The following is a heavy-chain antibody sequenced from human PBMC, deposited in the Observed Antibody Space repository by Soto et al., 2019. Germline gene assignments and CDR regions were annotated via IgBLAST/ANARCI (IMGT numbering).Heavy chain of an antibody. D-gene: IGHD6-19*01. CDR3: APVSDWALTY. CDR2: IGSRGGIT. V-gene: IGHV3-23*01. J-gene: IGHJ4*02. CDR1: EFTFSSYA. Sequence: EVQLLESGGGLVQPGGSLRLSCAVSEFTFSSYAMNWVRQAPGKGLEWVATIGSRGGITYYADSVKGRFTISRDNSKNTLYLQMHSLRDEDTAVYYCAPVSDWALTYWGQGTLVTVSS.